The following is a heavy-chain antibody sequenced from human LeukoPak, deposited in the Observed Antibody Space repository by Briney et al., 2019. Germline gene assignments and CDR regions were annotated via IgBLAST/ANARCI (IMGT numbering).Heavy chain of an antibody. Sequence: SETLSLTCTVSGGSISSSNHYWGWVRQPPWKGLEWIGSMLYSGSTYYVPSLRSRVTISVATSRNHFSLKLSSVTAADTAVYYCARHVVQSGDPAYFDYWGQGTLVTVSS. D-gene: IGHD2-21*01. J-gene: IGHJ4*02. CDR3: ARHVVQSGDPAYFDY. CDR2: MLYSGST. CDR1: GGSISSSNHY. V-gene: IGHV4-39*01.